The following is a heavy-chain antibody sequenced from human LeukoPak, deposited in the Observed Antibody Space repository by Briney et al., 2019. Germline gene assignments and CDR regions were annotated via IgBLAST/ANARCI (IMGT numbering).Heavy chain of an antibody. CDR3: ARDYRDVLLWFGELSN. V-gene: IGHV1-69*05. CDR1: GGTFSSYA. Sequence: SVKVSCKASGGTFSSYAISWVRQAPGQGLEWMGGIIPIFGTANYAQKFQGRVTMTTDTSTSTAHMELRGLRSDDTAVYYCARDYRDVLLWFGELSNWGQGTLVTVSS. J-gene: IGHJ4*02. D-gene: IGHD3-10*01. CDR2: IIPIFGTA.